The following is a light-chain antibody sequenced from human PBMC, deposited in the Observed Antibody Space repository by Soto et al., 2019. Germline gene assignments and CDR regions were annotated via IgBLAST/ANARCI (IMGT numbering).Light chain of an antibody. Sequence: DIQMTQSHPTLSASVGDRVTITCRASQSINNWLAWHQQKPGKAPKVLIYKASSLESGVPSRFSGSGSGTEFTLTISSLQPDDVATYYCQHHNSFPFTFGGGTNVEIK. CDR3: QHHNSFPFT. CDR1: QSINNW. J-gene: IGKJ4*01. V-gene: IGKV1-5*03. CDR2: KAS.